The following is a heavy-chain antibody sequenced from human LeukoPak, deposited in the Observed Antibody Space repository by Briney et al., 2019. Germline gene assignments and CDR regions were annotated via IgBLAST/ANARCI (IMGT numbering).Heavy chain of an antibody. J-gene: IGHJ6*03. CDR2: ISAYNGNT. CDR3: ARGDYMDV. Sequence: GASVKVSCTASGYTVTSYGISWMRQAPGQGLEWVGWISAYNGNTNYAQKLQGRVTMTTDPSTSTAYRELRSLRSDDTAVYYCARGDYMDVWGKGTTVTVSS. V-gene: IGHV1-18*01. CDR1: GYTVTSYG.